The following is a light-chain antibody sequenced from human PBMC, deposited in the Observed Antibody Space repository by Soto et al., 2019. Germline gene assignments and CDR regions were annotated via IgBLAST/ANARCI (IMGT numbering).Light chain of an antibody. CDR1: QRVSSH. Sequence: ETVMTQSPVTLSVSPGDTATLSCRASQRVSSHLAWYHQRPGQAPRLLIKAASTRATGIPVRFSGSGSETEFTLTIRSLQSEDFATYYCLQHNSYPSITFGQGTRLEI. V-gene: IGKV3-15*01. J-gene: IGKJ5*01. CDR2: AAS. CDR3: LQHNSYPSIT.